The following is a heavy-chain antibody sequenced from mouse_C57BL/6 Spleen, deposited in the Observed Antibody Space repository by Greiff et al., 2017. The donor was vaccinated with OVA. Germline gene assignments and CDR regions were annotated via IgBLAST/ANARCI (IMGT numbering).Heavy chain of an antibody. J-gene: IGHJ4*01. D-gene: IGHD1-1*01. CDR3: ARGAVVEEGYAMDY. V-gene: IGHV1-49*01. CDR2: FTMYSDAT. Sequence: LQQSGAELVRPGSSVKLSCKDSYFAFMASAMHWVKQRPRHGLEWIGSFTMYSDATEYSENFKGKATLTANTSSRTASVELSSLTSEDSAVYYCARGAVVEEGYAMDYWGQGTSVTVSS. CDR1: YFAFMASA.